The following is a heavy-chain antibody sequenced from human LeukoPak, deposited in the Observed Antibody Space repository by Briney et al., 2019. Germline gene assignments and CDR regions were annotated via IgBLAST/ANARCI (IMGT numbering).Heavy chain of an antibody. Sequence: SETLSLTCTVSGGSISSDGYFWSWIRQYPGKGLEWIGYIYYTGSTYYNPSLKSRITISVDTSKNQFSLKLSSVTAADTAVYYCAIRIQQLATTGANWFDPWGQGTLVTVSS. CDR2: IYYTGST. CDR1: GGSISSDGYF. D-gene: IGHD6-13*01. CDR3: AIRIQQLATTGANWFDP. V-gene: IGHV4-31*03. J-gene: IGHJ5*02.